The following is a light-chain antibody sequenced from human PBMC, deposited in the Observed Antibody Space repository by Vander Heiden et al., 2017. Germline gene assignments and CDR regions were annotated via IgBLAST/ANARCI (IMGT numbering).Light chain of an antibody. V-gene: IGLV4-69*01. CDR2: LNSDGSH. CDR3: QTWGTGIPV. J-gene: IGLJ3*02. Sequence: QLVLPQSPSASASLEASVKLTCTLSSGHSSYAIAWHQQQPEKGPRYLMKLNSDGSHSKGDGIPDRFSGSSSGAERYLTISSLQSEDEADYYCQTWGTGIPVFGGGTKLTVL. CDR1: SGHSSYA.